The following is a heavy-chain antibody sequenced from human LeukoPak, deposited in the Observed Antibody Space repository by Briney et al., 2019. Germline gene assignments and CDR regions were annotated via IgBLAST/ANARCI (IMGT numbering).Heavy chain of an antibody. CDR2: INHSGST. V-gene: IGHV4-34*01. D-gene: IGHD6-19*01. J-gene: IGHJ5*02. CDR1: GGSFSGYY. CDR3: ASTRLKIYSSGWYQHWFDP. Sequence: SETLSLTCAVYGGSFSGYYWSWIRQPPGKGLEWIGEINHSGSTNYNPSLKSRVTISVDTSKNQFSLKLSSVTAADTAVYYCASTRLKIYSSGWYQHWFDPWGQGTLVTVSS.